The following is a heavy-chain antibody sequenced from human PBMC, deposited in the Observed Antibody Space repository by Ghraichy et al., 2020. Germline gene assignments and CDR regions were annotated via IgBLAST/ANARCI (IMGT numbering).Heavy chain of an antibody. CDR3: ARDLSSWYYYYYGMDV. V-gene: IGHV3-11*04. J-gene: IGHJ6*02. CDR2: ISSSGSTI. D-gene: IGHD6-13*01. Sequence: GGSLRLSCAASGFTFSDYMSWIRQAPGKGLEWVSYISSSGSTIYYADSVKGRFTISRDNAKNSLYLQMNSLRAEDTAVYYCARDLSSWYYYYYGMDVWGQGTTVTVSS. CDR1: GFTFSDY.